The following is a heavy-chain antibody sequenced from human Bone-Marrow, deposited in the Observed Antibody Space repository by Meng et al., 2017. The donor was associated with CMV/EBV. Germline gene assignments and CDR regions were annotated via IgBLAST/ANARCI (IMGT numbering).Heavy chain of an antibody. CDR1: GFTFSSYS. J-gene: IGHJ4*02. Sequence: GESLKISCAASGFTFSSYSMNWVRQAPGKGLEWVSSISSSSSYIYYADSVKGRFTISRDNAKNSLYLQMNSLRAEDTAVYYCARDLGPSRYCSSTSCTQGGFDYWGQGTLVTVSS. V-gene: IGHV3-21*01. D-gene: IGHD2-2*01. CDR3: ARDLGPSRYCSSTSCTQGGFDY. CDR2: ISSSSSYI.